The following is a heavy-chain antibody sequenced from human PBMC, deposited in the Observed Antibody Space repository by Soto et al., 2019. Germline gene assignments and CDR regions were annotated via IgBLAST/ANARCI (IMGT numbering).Heavy chain of an antibody. CDR2: ISAYNGNT. D-gene: IGHD5-18*01. Sequence: GASVKVSCKASGYTFTSYGISWVRQAPGQGLEWMGWISAYNGNTNYAQKLQGRVTMTTDTSTSTAYMELRSLRSDDTAVYYCARDNGDTATLDRTFDPWGQGTLVTVSS. V-gene: IGHV1-18*01. CDR3: ARDNGDTATLDRTFDP. CDR1: GYTFTSYG. J-gene: IGHJ5*02.